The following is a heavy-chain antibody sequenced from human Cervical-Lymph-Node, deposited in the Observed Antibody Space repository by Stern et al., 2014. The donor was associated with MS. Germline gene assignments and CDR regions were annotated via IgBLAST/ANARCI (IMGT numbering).Heavy chain of an antibody. CDR2: MNPNSGNT. V-gene: IGHV1-8*01. Sequence: VQLVQSGAEVKKPGASVKVSCKASGYTFTNYNIDWVRQATGQGLEWMGWMNPNSGNTGYAQRFQGRVTMTRDTSTSTAYMELSSLKAEDTAVYYCARVRFYGSGIYYALGDGMDVWGQGTTVTVSS. CDR3: ARVRFYGSGIYYALGDGMDV. D-gene: IGHD3-10*01. CDR1: GYTFTNYN. J-gene: IGHJ6*02.